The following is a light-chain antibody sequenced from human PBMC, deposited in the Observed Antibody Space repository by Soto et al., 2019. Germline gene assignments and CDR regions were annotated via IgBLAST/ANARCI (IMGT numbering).Light chain of an antibody. V-gene: IGLV1-47*01. CDR3: AAWDAGVSGPA. CDR1: SSNIGSKY. CDR2: RNN. Sequence: QAVLNQPPSASGTPGQRVTISCSGSSSNIGSKYVYWYQQLPGTAPKLLMYRNNQRPSGVSDRFSGSKSGTSASLAISGLRSEDEADYYCAAWDAGVSGPAFGGGTKVTVL. J-gene: IGLJ2*01.